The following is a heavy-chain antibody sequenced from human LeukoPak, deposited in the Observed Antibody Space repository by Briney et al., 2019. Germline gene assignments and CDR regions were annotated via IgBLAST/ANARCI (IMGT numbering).Heavy chain of an antibody. CDR3: AKGRAVAGPIPVDY. D-gene: IGHD6-19*01. CDR2: IGGSGGSP. V-gene: IGHV3-23*01. J-gene: IGHJ4*02. CDR1: GFTFSSFG. Sequence: HPGGSLRLSCAASGFTFSSFGMHWVRQAPGKGLEWVSAIGGSGGSPYYADSVKGRFTISRDNSKNTLYLQVNSLRAEDTAVYYCAKGRAVAGPIPVDYWGQGTLVTVSS.